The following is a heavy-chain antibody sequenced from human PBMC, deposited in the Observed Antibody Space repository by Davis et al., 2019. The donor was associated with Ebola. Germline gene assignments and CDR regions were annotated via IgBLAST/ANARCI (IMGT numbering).Heavy chain of an antibody. Sequence: AASVKVSCKASGYTFTNYGITWVRQAPGQGLEWMGRIIPILGIANYAQKFQGRVTITADKSTSTAYMELSSLRSEDTAVYYCARPLYGNSWFGYVFDIWGQGTMVIVSS. V-gene: IGHV1-69*04. CDR1: GYTFTNYG. CDR3: ARPLYGNSWFGYVFDI. CDR2: IIPILGIA. D-gene: IGHD6-13*01. J-gene: IGHJ3*02.